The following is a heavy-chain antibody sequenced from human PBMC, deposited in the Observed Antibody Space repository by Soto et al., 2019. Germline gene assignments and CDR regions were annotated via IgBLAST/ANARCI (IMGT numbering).Heavy chain of an antibody. CDR2: ISYDGSNK. V-gene: IGHV3-30-3*01. CDR3: ARDPFWVTAMVLWYFDL. D-gene: IGHD5-18*01. CDR1: GFTFNNYA. J-gene: IGHJ2*01. Sequence: QVQLVESGGGVVQPGRSLRLSCAASGFTFNNYAMHWVRQAPGKGLEWVALISYDGSNKYYADSVKGRFTISRDNSKNTLYLQMNSLRAEDTAVYYCARDPFWVTAMVLWYFDLWGRGTLVTVSS.